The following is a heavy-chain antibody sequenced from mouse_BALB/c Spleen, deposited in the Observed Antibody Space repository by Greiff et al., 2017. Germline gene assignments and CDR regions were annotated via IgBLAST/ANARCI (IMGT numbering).Heavy chain of an antibody. J-gene: IGHJ3*01. CDR2: ISYSGST. Sequence: ESGPGLVKPSQSLSLTCTVTGYSITSDYAWNWIRQFPGNKLEWMGYISYSGSTSYNPSLKSRISITRDTSKNQFFLQLNSVTTEDTATYYCAKKYGNSAWFAYWGQGTLSLSLQ. CDR3: AKKYGNSAWFAY. V-gene: IGHV3-2*02. D-gene: IGHD2-10*02. CDR1: GYSITSDYA.